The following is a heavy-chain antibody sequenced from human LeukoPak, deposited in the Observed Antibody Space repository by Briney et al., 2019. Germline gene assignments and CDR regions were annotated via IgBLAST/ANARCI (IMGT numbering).Heavy chain of an antibody. CDR1: GYTFTSYD. D-gene: IGHD1-14*01. J-gene: IGHJ5*02. V-gene: IGHV1-8*01. CDR3: ARHRRSNNWFDP. CDR2: MNPNSGNT. Sequence: ASVKVSCKASGYTFTSYDINWVRQATGQGLEWMGWMNPNSGNTGYAQKLQGRVTMTRNTSISTGYMELSSLRSEDTAVYYCARHRRSNNWFDPWGQGTLVTVSS.